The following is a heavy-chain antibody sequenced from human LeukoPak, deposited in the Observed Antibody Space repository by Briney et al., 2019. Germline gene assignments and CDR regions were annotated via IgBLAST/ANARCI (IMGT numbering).Heavy chain of an antibody. J-gene: IGHJ4*02. V-gene: IGHV3-11*03. D-gene: IGHD2-15*01. CDR3: AKWYSYYFDY. Sequence: SGGALRLSCAASGFTFSDYYMSWIRQAPGKGLEWVSYISSSSNYTNYADSVKGRFTISRDNAKNSLYLQMNGLRAEDTAVYYCAKWYSYYFDYWGQETLVTVSP. CDR1: GFTFSDYY. CDR2: ISSSSNYT.